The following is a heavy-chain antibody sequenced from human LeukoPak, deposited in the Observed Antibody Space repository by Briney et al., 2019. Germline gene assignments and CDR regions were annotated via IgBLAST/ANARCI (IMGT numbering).Heavy chain of an antibody. CDR3: AKDLRGYASGSYYPLQY. V-gene: IGHV3-23*01. CDR2: ISGSGGST. CDR1: GFTFSSYA. D-gene: IGHD3-10*01. Sequence: GGSLRLSCAASGFTFSSYAMSWVRQAPGKGLEWVSAISGSGGSTYYADSVKGRFTISRDNSKNTLYLQMNSLRAEDTAVYYCAKDLRGYASGSYYPLQYWGQGTLVTVSS. J-gene: IGHJ4*02.